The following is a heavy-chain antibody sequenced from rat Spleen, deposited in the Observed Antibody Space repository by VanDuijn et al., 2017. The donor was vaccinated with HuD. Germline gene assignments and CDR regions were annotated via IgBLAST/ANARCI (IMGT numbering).Heavy chain of an antibody. D-gene: IGHD4-3*01. CDR2: ISADGVNT. Sequence: EVHLVETGGGLVQPGRSLKLSCVASGFTFSHYWMYWVRQAPGKGLEWVSSISADGVNTYYPDSVKGRFTISRANSENTVYLQVNSLRSEDTATYYCAVAGYGYWGQGVMVTVSS. V-gene: IGHV5-58*01. J-gene: IGHJ2*01. CDR3: AVAGYGY. CDR1: GFTFSHYW.